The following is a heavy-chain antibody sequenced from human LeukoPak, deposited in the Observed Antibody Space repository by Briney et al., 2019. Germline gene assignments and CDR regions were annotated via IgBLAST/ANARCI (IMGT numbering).Heavy chain of an antibody. CDR2: IHYSGRA. J-gene: IGHJ4*02. V-gene: IGHV4-59*01. CDR1: GVSISSYY. D-gene: IGHD2-2*01. CDR3: ARPQTMGSSSPLGY. Sequence: SETLSLTCTVSGVSISSYYWIWIRQPPGKGLEWIGDIHYSGRANYNPSLKSRVTTSLDTSKNQISLKLSSVTAADTAVYYCARPQTMGSSSPLGYWGQGTLVTASS.